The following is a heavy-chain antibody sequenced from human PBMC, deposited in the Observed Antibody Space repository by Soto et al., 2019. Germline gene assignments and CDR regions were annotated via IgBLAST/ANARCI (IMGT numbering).Heavy chain of an antibody. CDR3: ARDGIAAAGTNWFDP. D-gene: IGHD6-13*01. CDR1: GFTFSSYA. CDR2: ISYDGSNK. V-gene: IGHV3-30-3*01. J-gene: IGHJ5*02. Sequence: QVQLVESGGGVVQPGRSLRLSCAASGFTFSSYAMHWVRQAPGKGLEWVPVISYDGSNKYYADSVKGRFTISRDNSKNTLYLQMNSLRAEDTAVYYCARDGIAAAGTNWFDPWGQGTLVTVSS.